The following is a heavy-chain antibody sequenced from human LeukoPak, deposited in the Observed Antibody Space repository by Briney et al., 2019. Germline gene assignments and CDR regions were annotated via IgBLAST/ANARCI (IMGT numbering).Heavy chain of an antibody. CDR2: IKEDGTAK. D-gene: IGHD5-12*01. CDR1: GFIFNNYW. J-gene: IGHJ4*02. V-gene: IGHV3-7*03. CDR3: AKDRADVVPTMVLDY. Sequence: PGGSLRLSCAASGFIFNNYWMTWVRQAPGKGLEWVGNIKEDGTAKYYVDSVKGRFALSRDNAKNSLYLQMNSLRAEDMAVYYCAKDRADVVPTMVLDYWGQGILVTVSS.